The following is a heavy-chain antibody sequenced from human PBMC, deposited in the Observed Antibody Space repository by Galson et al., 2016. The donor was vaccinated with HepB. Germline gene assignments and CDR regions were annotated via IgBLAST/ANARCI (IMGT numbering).Heavy chain of an antibody. CDR1: GNTFSDYY. CDR2: VNPKNGGT. V-gene: IGHV1-2*02. J-gene: IGHJ5*02. Sequence: SVKVSCKASGNTFSDYYIHWVRQAPGQGLEWVGWVNPKNGGTNYAQKFQARVTMTRDTSISTVYMELSSLRSDDTAIYYCARGAGRNRFDPWGQGSLVTVSS. D-gene: IGHD3-10*01. CDR3: ARGAGRNRFDP.